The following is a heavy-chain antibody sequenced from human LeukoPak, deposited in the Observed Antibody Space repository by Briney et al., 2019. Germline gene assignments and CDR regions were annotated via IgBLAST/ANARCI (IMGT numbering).Heavy chain of an antibody. CDR1: GFTFSRYA. CDR2: ITSSSDTI. Sequence: GKSLRLSCAASGFTFSRYAMNWVRQAPGKGLEWVSYITSSSDTIYYADSVKGRFTISRDNAKNSLYLQMNSLRDEDTAVYYCARDYYDSSGYYAGFGYWGQGTLVTVSS. J-gene: IGHJ4*02. CDR3: ARDYYDSSGYYAGFGY. D-gene: IGHD3-22*01. V-gene: IGHV3-48*02.